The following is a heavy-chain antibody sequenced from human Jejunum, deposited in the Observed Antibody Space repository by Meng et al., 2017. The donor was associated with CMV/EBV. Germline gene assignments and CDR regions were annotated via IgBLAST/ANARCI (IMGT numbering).Heavy chain of an antibody. CDR3: ATGLGEDTFYTGDY. D-gene: IGHD3-16*01. J-gene: IGHJ4*02. Sequence: SGFSVSRTYISWVRQASGKGLEWVSVTYSGGSTYSADALRGRFNSTRDNSRNTVYLQMNSLKPEDTAVYFCATGLGEDTFYTGDYWGPGTLVTVSS. CDR2: TYSGGST. CDR1: GFSVSRTY. V-gene: IGHV3-53*01.